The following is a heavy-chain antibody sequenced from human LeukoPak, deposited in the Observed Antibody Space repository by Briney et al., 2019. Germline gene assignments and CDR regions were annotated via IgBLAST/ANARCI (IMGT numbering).Heavy chain of an antibody. CDR2: IYHSGST. CDR3: ARASRHGYFDL. V-gene: IGHV4-38-2*02. CDR1: GYSISSGYY. Sequence: SETLSLTCTVSGYSISSGYYWGWIRQPPGKGLEWIGSIYHSGSTYYNPSLKSRVTISVDTSKNQFSLKLSSVTAADTAVYYCARASRHGYFDLWGRGTLVTVSS. J-gene: IGHJ2*01.